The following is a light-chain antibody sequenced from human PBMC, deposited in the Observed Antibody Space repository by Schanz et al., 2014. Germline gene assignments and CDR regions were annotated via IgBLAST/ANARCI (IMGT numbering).Light chain of an antibody. CDR1: NYNV. V-gene: IGLV2-23*01. J-gene: IGLJ3*02. CDR2: VGT. CDR3: CSYAGSFTWV. Sequence: QSALTQPASLSGSPGQSITISCTGTNYNVVSWYQQHPGKAPTLLILVGTIRPSGVSDRFSGSKSGNTASLTISGLQADDEADYYCCSYAGSFTWVFGGRTKLTVL.